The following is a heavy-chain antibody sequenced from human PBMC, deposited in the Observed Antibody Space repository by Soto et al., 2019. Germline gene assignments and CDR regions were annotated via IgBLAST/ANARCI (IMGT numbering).Heavy chain of an antibody. J-gene: IGHJ5*02. Sequence: GGSLRLSCAASGFTFSSYAMSWVRQAPGKGLEWVSAISGSGGSTYYADSVKGRFTISRDNSKNTLYLQMNSLRAEDTAVYYCAKDEAADGKEGWFDPWGQGTLVTVSS. CDR3: AKDEAADGKEGWFDP. CDR2: ISGSGGST. V-gene: IGHV3-23*01. D-gene: IGHD6-13*01. CDR1: GFTFSSYA.